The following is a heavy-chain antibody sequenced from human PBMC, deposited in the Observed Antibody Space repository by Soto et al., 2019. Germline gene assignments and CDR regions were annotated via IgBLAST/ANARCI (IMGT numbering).Heavy chain of an antibody. D-gene: IGHD3-9*01. CDR2: IYSGGST. Sequence: GGSLRLSCAASGFTVSSNYMSWVRQAPGKGLEWVSVIYSGGSTYYADSVKGRFTISRDNSKNTLYLQMNSLRAEDTAVYYCARSYAYYDMPDVWGQGTTVTVSS. CDR3: ARSYAYYDMPDV. V-gene: IGHV3-53*01. CDR1: GFTVSSNY. J-gene: IGHJ6*02.